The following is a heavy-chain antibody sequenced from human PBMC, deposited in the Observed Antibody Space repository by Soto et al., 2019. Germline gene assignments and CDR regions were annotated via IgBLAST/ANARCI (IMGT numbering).Heavy chain of an antibody. CDR1: GGSIRSNIYY. CDR3: ARSQLVRNRGYGNEGYNWFDP. D-gene: IGHD5-12*01. J-gene: IGHJ5*02. CDR2: VHYSGST. Sequence: SETLSLTCSVSGGSIRSNIYYWGWIRQTPGKRLEWIATVHYSGSTYYTPSLKNRVTISADTSNNQFSLRLNSVTAADTAVYYCARSQLVRNRGYGNEGYNWFDPWGQGTLVTVSS. V-gene: IGHV4-39*01.